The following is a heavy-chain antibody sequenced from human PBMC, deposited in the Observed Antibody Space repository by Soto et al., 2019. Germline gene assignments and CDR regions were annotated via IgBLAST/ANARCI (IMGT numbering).Heavy chain of an antibody. CDR3: ARDWYSTVTTRFDY. J-gene: IGHJ4*02. CDR1: GFTFSDYY. Sequence: PGGSLRLSCAASGFTFSDYYMSWIRQAPGKGLEWVSYISSSGSTIYYADSVKGRFTISRDNAKNSLYLQMNSLRAEDTAVYYCARDWYSTVTTRFDYWGQGTLVTVSS. V-gene: IGHV3-11*01. D-gene: IGHD4-17*01. CDR2: ISSSGSTI.